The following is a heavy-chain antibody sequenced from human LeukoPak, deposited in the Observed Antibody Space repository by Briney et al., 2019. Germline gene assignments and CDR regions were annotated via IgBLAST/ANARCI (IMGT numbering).Heavy chain of an antibody. J-gene: IGHJ4*02. Sequence: GGSLRLSCEASGFTFGSYAMYWVRQAPGKGLEWVAGIFGSGGSPHYADSVKGRFTISRDNSQNTVYLHTNSLRAEDTAVYYCGKTTVGYSSGQKPAWPVDYWGQGTLVTVSS. CDR2: IFGSGGSP. CDR3: GKTTVGYSSGQKPAWPVDY. V-gene: IGHV3-23*01. CDR1: GFTFGSYA. D-gene: IGHD5-18*01.